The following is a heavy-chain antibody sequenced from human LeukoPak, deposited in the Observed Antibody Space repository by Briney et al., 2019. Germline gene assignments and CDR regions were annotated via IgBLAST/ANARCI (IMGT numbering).Heavy chain of an antibody. D-gene: IGHD6-19*01. CDR3: ARGGVAGFLIGRELKFDY. V-gene: IGHV1-46*01. Sequence: ASVKVSCKASGYTFTSYYMHWVRQAPGQGLEWMGIINPSGGSTSYAQKFQGRVTMTRDTSTSTVYMELSSLRSEDTAVYYCARGGVAGFLIGRELKFDYWGQGTLVTVSS. CDR2: INPSGGST. CDR1: GYTFTSYY. J-gene: IGHJ4*02.